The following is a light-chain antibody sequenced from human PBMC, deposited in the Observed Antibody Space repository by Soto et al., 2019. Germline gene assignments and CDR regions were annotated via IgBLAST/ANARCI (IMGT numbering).Light chain of an antibody. V-gene: IGLV1-44*01. CDR2: YNN. Sequence: QSVLTQPPSASETPGQTVSISCSGSNSNIASNTVNWYQHLPGTAPKLLIYYNNQRPSGVPDRFSGSKSGTSASLAISGLQSEDEADYYCAPWDDSLNGYVFGTGTKVTVL. CDR1: NSNIASNT. J-gene: IGLJ1*01. CDR3: APWDDSLNGYV.